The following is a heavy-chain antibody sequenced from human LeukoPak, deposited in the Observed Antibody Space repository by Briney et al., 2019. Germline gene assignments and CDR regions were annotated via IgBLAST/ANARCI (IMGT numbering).Heavy chain of an antibody. Sequence: SETLSLTCAVYGGSFSNYYWSWIRQPPGKGLEWIGSIYYSGSTYYNPSLKSRVTISVDTSKNQFSLKLSSVTAADTAVYFCTRDTGTTGEVKFDPWGQGTLVTVSS. V-gene: IGHV4-34*01. CDR2: IYYSGST. CDR3: TRDTGTTGEVKFDP. J-gene: IGHJ5*02. CDR1: GGSFSNYY. D-gene: IGHD4-17*01.